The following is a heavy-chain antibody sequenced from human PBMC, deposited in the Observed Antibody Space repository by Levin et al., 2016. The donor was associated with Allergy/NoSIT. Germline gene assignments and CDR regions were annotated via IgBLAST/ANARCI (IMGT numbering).Heavy chain of an antibody. D-gene: IGHD1-1*01. V-gene: IGHV4-34*01. Sequence: RQAPGKGLEWIGEINHSGSTNYNPSLKSRVTISVDTSKNQFSLKLSSVTAADTAVYYCARGDSRTRRHYYYYYYMDVWGKGTTVTVSS. CDR3: ARGDSRTRRHYYYYYYMDV. CDR2: INHSGST. J-gene: IGHJ6*03.